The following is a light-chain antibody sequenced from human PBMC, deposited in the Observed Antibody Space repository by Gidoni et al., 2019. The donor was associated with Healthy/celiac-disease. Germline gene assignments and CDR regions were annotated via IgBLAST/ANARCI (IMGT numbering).Light chain of an antibody. Sequence: DIQMTQSPSSLSASVGDRVTITCRASQSISSYLNWYQQKPGKATKLLIYAASSLQSGVPSRFSGSGSGTDFTLNISSLQPEDFATYYCQQRYSTPVAFGQGTKVEIK. CDR2: AAS. V-gene: IGKV1-39*01. CDR3: QQRYSTPVA. J-gene: IGKJ1*01. CDR1: QSISSY.